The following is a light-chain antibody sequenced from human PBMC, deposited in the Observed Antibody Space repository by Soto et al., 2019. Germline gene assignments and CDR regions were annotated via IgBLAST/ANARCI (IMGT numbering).Light chain of an antibody. CDR2: AAS. CDR1: QSISSY. J-gene: IGKJ4*01. CDR3: QPAR. V-gene: IGKV1-39*01. Sequence: DIKMTQSPSSLSASVGDRVTITCRASQSISSYLNWYQQKPGKAPKLLIYAASSLQSGVPSRFSGSGSGTDFTLTISSLQPEDFATYYCQPARFGGGTKVEIK.